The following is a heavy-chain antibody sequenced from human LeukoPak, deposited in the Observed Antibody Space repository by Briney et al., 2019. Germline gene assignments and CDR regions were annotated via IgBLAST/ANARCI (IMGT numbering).Heavy chain of an antibody. CDR3: ARAAGNYYYYYMDI. V-gene: IGHV3-7*03. CDR1: GFTFSSYW. Sequence: PGGSLRLSCAASGFTFSSYWMSWVRQAPGKGPEWVANIKQDGSEKYYVDSVKGRFTISRDNAKNSLYLQMNSLRAEDTALYYCARAAGNYYYYYMDIWGKGTTVTVSS. CDR2: IKQDGSEK. J-gene: IGHJ6*03.